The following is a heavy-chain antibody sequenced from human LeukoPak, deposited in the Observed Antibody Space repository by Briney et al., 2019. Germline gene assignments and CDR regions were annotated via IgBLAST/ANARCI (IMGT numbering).Heavy chain of an antibody. CDR2: INHSGST. D-gene: IGHD2-15*01. V-gene: IGHV4-34*01. Sequence: SETLSLTCAVYGGSFSGYYWSWIRQPPGKGLEWIGEINHSGSTNYNPSLKSRVTISVDTSKNQFSLKLSSVTAADTAVYYCARGPPCSGGSCYPPYYYYYMDVWGKGTTVTVSS. CDR1: GGSFSGYY. J-gene: IGHJ6*03. CDR3: ARGPPCSGGSCYPPYYYYYMDV.